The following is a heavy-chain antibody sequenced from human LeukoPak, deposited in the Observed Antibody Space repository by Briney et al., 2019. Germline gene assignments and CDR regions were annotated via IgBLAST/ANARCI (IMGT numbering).Heavy chain of an antibody. CDR2: IYHSGST. J-gene: IGHJ4*02. V-gene: IGHV4-38-2*02. CDR1: GYSISSGYY. Sequence: SETLSLTCTVSGYSISSGYYWGWIRQPPGKGLEWIGSIYHSGSTYYNPSPKSRVTISVDTSKNQFSLKLSSVTAADTAVYYCARGRSVGHYYDSSGYFDYWGQGTLVTVSS. CDR3: ARGRSVGHYYDSSGYFDY. D-gene: IGHD3-22*01.